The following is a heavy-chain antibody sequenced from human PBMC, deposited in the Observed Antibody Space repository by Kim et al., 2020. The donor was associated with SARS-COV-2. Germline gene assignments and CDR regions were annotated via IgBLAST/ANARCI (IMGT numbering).Heavy chain of an antibody. CDR3: SRDQIKYYDSSGYFDY. D-gene: IGHD3-22*01. V-gene: IGHV4-59*01. J-gene: IGHJ4*02. CDR2: IYYSGST. Sequence: SETLSLTCTVSGGSISSYYWSWIRQPPGKGLEWIGYIYYSGSTNYNPSLKSRVTITVDTSKNQISLKLSSVNAADTVVYYCSRDQIKYYDSSGYFDYWGQGTLVTVSS. CDR1: GGSISSYY.